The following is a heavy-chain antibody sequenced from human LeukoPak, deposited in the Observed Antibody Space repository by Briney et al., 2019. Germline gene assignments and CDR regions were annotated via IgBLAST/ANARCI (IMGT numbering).Heavy chain of an antibody. Sequence: GESLRLSCLASGFTFSHYAMHWVRQAPGKGLEWVATISGSGGHTFYGDSIKGRFTISRDNAESTLFLQLTTVRADDTAVYFCAKNFLCIVGGTSGFDSWGQGTLVTVSS. CDR1: GFTFSHYA. V-gene: IGHV3-23*01. CDR2: ISGSGGHT. CDR3: AKNFLCIVGGTSGFDS. D-gene: IGHD1-26*01. J-gene: IGHJ4*02.